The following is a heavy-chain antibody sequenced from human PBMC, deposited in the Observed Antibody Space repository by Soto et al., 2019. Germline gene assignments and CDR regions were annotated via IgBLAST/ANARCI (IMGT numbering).Heavy chain of an antibody. CDR3: ARDSGYGSGASVNHYLDF. V-gene: IGHV1-58*01. CDR2: IVVGSGNT. CDR1: GFTFTSSA. D-gene: IGHD3-10*01. J-gene: IGHJ4*01. Sequence: ASVKVSCKASGFTFTSSAVQWVRQARGQRLEWIGWIVVGSGNTNYAQKFQERVTMSRDNAKNSLYLQMDSLRAEDTAVYYCARDSGYGSGASVNHYLDFWGRGTLVTVSS.